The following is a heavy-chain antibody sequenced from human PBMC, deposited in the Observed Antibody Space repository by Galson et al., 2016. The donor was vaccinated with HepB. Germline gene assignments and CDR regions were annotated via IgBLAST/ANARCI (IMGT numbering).Heavy chain of an antibody. CDR2: ISGSGVNA. D-gene: IGHD2-15*01. CDR1: GFTFSTYW. Sequence: SLRLSCAASGFTFSTYWMHWVRQAPGKGLEWVSAISGSGVNAHYADSVKGRFTISRDNSKNTLYLQMNTLRAEDTAVYYCARGTFCSGDSCYSPAFDMWGQGTMVTVSS. V-gene: IGHV3-23*01. J-gene: IGHJ3*02. CDR3: ARGTFCSGDSCYSPAFDM.